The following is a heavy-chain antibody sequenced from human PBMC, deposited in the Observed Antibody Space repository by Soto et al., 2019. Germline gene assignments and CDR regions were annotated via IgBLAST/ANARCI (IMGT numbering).Heavy chain of an antibody. J-gene: IGHJ6*03. Sequence: PSQTLSLTCAISGDSVSSNSAAWDWFRQSPSRGLEWLGRTYYRSKWYNDYAVSVKSRITINPDASKNQFSLQLNSVTHEDTAVYYCARDNRITMVRGVKYYMDIWGKGTTVTISS. D-gene: IGHD3-10*01. CDR3: ARDNRITMVRGVKYYMDI. V-gene: IGHV6-1*01. CDR2: TYYRSKWYN. CDR1: GDSVSSNSAA.